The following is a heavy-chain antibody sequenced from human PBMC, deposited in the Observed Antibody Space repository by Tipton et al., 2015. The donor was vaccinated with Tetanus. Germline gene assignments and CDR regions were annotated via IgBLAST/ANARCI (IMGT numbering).Heavy chain of an antibody. J-gene: IGHJ3*02. D-gene: IGHD3-22*01. V-gene: IGHV4-30-4*01. CDR3: ARRGDYVFYYESSGYLWGAAFDI. CDR1: GGSISSADYY. CDR2: VSDSGST. Sequence: TLSLTCTVSGGSISSADYYWSWIRQPPGKGLEWIGYVSDSGSTYSNPSLRSRIIISVDTSKNQFSLILSSVTAADTAVYYCARRGDYVFYYESSGYLWGAAFDIWGQGTMVSVSA.